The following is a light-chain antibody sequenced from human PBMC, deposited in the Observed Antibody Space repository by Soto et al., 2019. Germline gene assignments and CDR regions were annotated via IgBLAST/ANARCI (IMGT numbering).Light chain of an antibody. CDR1: QSIGST. CDR3: QHYKTWPLS. J-gene: IGKJ4*01. V-gene: IGKV3-15*01. CDR2: DAS. Sequence: EIVMTQSPATLSVSPGERATLSCRASQSIGSTLAWYQQKPGQTPRLLIYDASTRATGIPARFSGIGSGTEFTLIIRSLQSDDFAVYYCQHYKTWPLSFGGGTKVEI.